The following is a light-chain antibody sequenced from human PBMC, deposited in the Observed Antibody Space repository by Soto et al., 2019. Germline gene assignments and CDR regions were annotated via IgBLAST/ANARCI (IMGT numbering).Light chain of an antibody. J-gene: IGKJ4*01. Sequence: DIQMTQSPSSLSASVGDRVTITCRASQTIYDYVTWFPRRPGKAPKVLIYGASTLQSGVPARFSGSGSGTEFTLTITNFQPEDFATYYCQQNFSPLLSFGGGTKVEIK. CDR3: QQNFSPLLS. V-gene: IGKV1-39*01. CDR1: QTIYDY. CDR2: GAS.